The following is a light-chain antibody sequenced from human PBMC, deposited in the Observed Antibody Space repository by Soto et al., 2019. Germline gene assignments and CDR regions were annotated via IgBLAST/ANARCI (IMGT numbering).Light chain of an antibody. J-gene: IGKJ5*01. Sequence: EILMTPSPATLSVSPLERATLSCRASQSVGRNLAWYQQKPGQAPRLLIFGASTRATGIPARFSGSGSGTEFTLTISSLQSEDFAVYYCQQYNNWPPITFGQGTRLEIK. CDR3: QQYNNWPPIT. CDR2: GAS. V-gene: IGKV3-15*01. CDR1: QSVGRN.